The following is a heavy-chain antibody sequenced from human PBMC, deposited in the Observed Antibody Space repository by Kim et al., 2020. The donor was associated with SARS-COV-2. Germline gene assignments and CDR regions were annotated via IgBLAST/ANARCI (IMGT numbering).Heavy chain of an antibody. CDR1: GGSISSGGYY. Sequence: SETLSLTCTVSGGSISSGGYYWSWIRQHPGKGLEWIGYIYYSGSTYYNPSLKSRVTISVDTSKNQFSLKLSSVTAADTAVYYCAREYFDWLYFDYWGQGTLVTVSS. J-gene: IGHJ4*02. V-gene: IGHV4-31*03. CDR2: IYYSGST. CDR3: AREYFDWLYFDY. D-gene: IGHD3-9*01.